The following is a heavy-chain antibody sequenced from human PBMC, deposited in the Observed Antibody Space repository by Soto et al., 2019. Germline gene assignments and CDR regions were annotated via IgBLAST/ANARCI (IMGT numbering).Heavy chain of an antibody. CDR2: ISYDGSNK. Sequence: LRLSCAASGFTFSSYGMHWVRQAPGKGLEWVAVISYDGSNKYYADSVKGRFTISRDNSKNTLYLQMNSLRAEDTAVYYCAKIGSCWRGDFDYWRQGTLVTVSS. D-gene: IGHD2-15*01. CDR3: AKIGSCWRGDFDY. J-gene: IGHJ4*02. CDR1: GFTFSSYG. V-gene: IGHV3-30*18.